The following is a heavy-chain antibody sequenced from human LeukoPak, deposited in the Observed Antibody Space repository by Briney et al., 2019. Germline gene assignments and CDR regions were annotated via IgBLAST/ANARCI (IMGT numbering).Heavy chain of an antibody. Sequence: GGSLRLSCVASGFTFNSYPMYWIRQAPGKGLEWVAVVSNDGNKKYYGDSVKGRFTISRDQSKNTLYLQMNSLRAEDTALYYCARESFGDYYIDYWGQGALVTVSS. CDR1: GFTFNSYP. CDR3: ARESFGDYYIDY. CDR2: VSNDGNKK. J-gene: IGHJ4*02. D-gene: IGHD4-17*01. V-gene: IGHV3-30-3*01.